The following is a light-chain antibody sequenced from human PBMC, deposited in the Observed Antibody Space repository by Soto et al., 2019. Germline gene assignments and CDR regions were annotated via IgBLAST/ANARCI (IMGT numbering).Light chain of an antibody. CDR2: GAS. J-gene: IGKJ2*01. CDR3: QQYGSLPYT. CDR1: QSVTSNY. Sequence: EIVMTQSPGTLSLSPGERVTLSCRASQSVTSNYLGWYQQRPGQAPRLLISGASSRATGVPDRFSGSGSGTDFTLTITRLDPEDFAVYYCQQYGSLPYTFGQGTKLEIK. V-gene: IGKV3-20*01.